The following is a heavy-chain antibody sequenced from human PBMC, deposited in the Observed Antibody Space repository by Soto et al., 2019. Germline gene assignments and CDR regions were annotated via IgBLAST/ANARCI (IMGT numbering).Heavy chain of an antibody. CDR3: ARGVGHDAFDI. CDR1: RVTIISYG. D-gene: IGHD1-26*01. J-gene: IGHJ3*02. CDR2: XWYDGXNK. Sequence: SLRLCCAAARVTIISYGMHWVRQATGKGLEWGEVXWYDGXNKYYEDSVKXXFTISRDXXXNKMYLQMKSLRAEDTAVYYCARGVGHDAFDIWGQGTMVTVSS. V-gene: IGHV3-33*01.